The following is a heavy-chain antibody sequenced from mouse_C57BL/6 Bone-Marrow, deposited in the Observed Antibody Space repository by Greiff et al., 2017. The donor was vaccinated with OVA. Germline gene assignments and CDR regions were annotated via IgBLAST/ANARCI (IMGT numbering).Heavy chain of an antibody. CDR1: GFSFNTYA. Sequence: EVMLVESGGGLVQPKGSLKLSCAASGFSFNTYAMNWVRQAPGKGLEWVARIRSKSNNYATYYADSVKDRFTISRDDSESMLYLQMNNLKTEDTAMYYCVREPFITTVVAPYYFDYWGQGTTLTVSS. V-gene: IGHV10-1*01. J-gene: IGHJ2*01. CDR2: IRSKSNNYAT. CDR3: VREPFITTVVAPYYFDY. D-gene: IGHD1-1*01.